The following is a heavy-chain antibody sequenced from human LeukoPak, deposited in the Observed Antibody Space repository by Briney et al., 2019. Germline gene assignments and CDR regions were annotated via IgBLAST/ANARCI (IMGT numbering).Heavy chain of an antibody. CDR3: ASRNGQWLVGSWFDP. Sequence: SGTLSLTCAVYGGSFSGYYWSWIRQPPGKGLEWIGEINHSGSTNYNPSLKSRVTISVDTSKNQFSLKLSSVTAADTAVYYCASRNGQWLVGSWFDPWGQGTLVTVSS. CDR1: GGSFSGYY. CDR2: INHSGST. V-gene: IGHV4-34*01. J-gene: IGHJ5*02. D-gene: IGHD6-19*01.